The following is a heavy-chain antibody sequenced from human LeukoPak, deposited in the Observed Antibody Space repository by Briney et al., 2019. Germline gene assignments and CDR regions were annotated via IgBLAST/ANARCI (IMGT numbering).Heavy chain of an antibody. J-gene: IGHJ4*02. CDR3: ARSSGYYYFDFDY. V-gene: IGHV3-23*01. Sequence: GGSLRLSCAASGFTFSSYVMNWVRQAPGKGLEWVSGISGSGDSTYYADSVKGRFTISRDNSKNTLYLQMNSLRAEDTAVYYCARSSGYYYFDFDYWGQGTLVTVSS. CDR1: GFTFSSYV. D-gene: IGHD3-22*01. CDR2: ISGSGDST.